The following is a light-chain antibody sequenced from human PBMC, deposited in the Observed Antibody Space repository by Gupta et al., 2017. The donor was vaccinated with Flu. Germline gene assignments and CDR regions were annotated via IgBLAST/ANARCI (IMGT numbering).Light chain of an antibody. CDR1: QDIYRG. CDR2: DAS. V-gene: IGKV1-12*01. Sequence: DVQMTQSPSSVSASVGDRVSLTCRASQDIYRGLAWYQQKAGKAPELLICDASTLQSGVPSRFSGIGSGTEFTLTISSRQPEDSATYYCQQTHNFPFTFGRGTKVDI. CDR3: QQTHNFPFT. J-gene: IGKJ4*01.